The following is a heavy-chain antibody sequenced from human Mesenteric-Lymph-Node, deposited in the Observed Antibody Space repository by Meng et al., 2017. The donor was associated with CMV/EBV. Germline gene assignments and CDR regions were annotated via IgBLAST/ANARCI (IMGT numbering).Heavy chain of an antibody. Sequence: GGSLRLSCAACGFTFSTYDMHWVRQATGKGLEWVSAIGTAGDTYYPGSVKGRFTISRENAKNSLYLQMNSLRAGDTAVYYCAKGGWYYGMDVWGQGTTVTVSS. CDR1: GFTFSTYD. D-gene: IGHD2-15*01. CDR3: AKGGWYYGMDV. J-gene: IGHJ6*02. V-gene: IGHV3-13*01. CDR2: IGTAGDT.